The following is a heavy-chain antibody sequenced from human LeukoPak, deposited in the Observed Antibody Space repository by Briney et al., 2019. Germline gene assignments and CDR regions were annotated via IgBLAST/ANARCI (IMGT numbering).Heavy chain of an antibody. V-gene: IGHV3-30-3*01. D-gene: IGHD3-22*01. J-gene: IGHJ4*02. CDR3: AKAGYYDSSGAIDY. CDR2: ISYDGSNE. Sequence: GGSLRLSCAACGFSFRSFAMHWVRQAPGKGLEWVAVISYDGSNENYADSVKGRFTISRDNSKNTLYLQMNSLRAEDTAVYYCAKAGYYDSSGAIDYWGQGTLVTVSS. CDR1: GFSFRSFA.